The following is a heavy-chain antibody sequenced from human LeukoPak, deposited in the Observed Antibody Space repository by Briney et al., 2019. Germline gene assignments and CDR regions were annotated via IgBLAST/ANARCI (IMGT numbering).Heavy chain of an antibody. D-gene: IGHD3-10*01. J-gene: IGHJ4*02. CDR1: GFTFSSYA. CDR2: ISYDGSNK. Sequence: GGSLRLSCAASGFTFSSYAMHWVRQAPGKGLEWVAVISYDGSNKYYADSVKGRFTISRDNSKNTLYLQMNSLRVEDTAVYFCAARKVRGVWFYLDYWGQGTLVTVSS. CDR3: AARKVRGVWFYLDY. V-gene: IGHV3-30*04.